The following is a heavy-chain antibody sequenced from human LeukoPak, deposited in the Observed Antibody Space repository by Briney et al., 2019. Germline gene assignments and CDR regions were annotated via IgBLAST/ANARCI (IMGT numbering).Heavy chain of an antibody. CDR2: IYYSGST. V-gene: IGHV4-59*12. D-gene: IGHD3-22*01. J-gene: IGHJ4*02. CDR1: GGSISSYY. CDR3: ARAVYDSSGYYSDY. Sequence: PSETLSLTCTVSGGSISSYYWSWIRQPPGKGLEWIGYIYYSGSTNYNPSLKSRVTISVDTSKNQFSLKLSSVTAADTAVYYCARAVYDSSGYYSDYWGQGTLVTVSS.